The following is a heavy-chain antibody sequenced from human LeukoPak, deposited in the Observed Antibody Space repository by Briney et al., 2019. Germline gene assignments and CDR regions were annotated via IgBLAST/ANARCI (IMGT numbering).Heavy chain of an antibody. V-gene: IGHV4-59*01. CDR1: GGSISSYY. J-gene: IGHJ4*02. Sequence: SQTLSLTCTVSGGSISSYYWSWIRQPPGKGLEWIGYIYYSGSTNYNPSLKSRVTISVDTSKNQFSLKLSSVTAADTAVYYCARGGGAVVVPAALDYWGQGTLVTVSS. D-gene: IGHD2-2*01. CDR3: ARGGGAVVVPAALDY. CDR2: IYYSGST.